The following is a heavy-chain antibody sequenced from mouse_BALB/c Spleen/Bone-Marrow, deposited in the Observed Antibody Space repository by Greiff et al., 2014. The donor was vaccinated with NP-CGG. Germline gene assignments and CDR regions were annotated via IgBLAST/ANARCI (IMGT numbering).Heavy chain of an antibody. CDR3: ARERYYGNGRIFEY. J-gene: IGHJ2*01. Sequence: VQLKDSGGGLVQPGGSLKLSCAASGFTFSSYGMSWVRQTPDKRLELVATINSNGGSTYYPDSVKGRFTISRDNAKNTLYLQMSSLKSEDTAMYYCARERYYGNGRIFEYWGQGTTLTVSS. CDR2: INSNGGST. V-gene: IGHV5-6-3*01. D-gene: IGHD1-1*01. CDR1: GFTFSSYG.